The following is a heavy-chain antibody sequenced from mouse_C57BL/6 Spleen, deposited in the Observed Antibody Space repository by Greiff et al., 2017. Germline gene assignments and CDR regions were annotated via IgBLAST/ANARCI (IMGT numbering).Heavy chain of an antibody. D-gene: IGHD4-1*01. CDR2: ILPGGGST. V-gene: IGHV1-9*01. CDR1: GYTFTGYW. CDR3: ARGLTDYFDY. J-gene: IGHJ2*01. Sequence: VKLMESGAELMKPGASVKLSCKATGYTFTGYWIEWVKQRPGHGLEWIGEILPGGGSTNYNEKFKGKATFTADTSSNTAYMQLSSLTTEDSAIYYCARGLTDYFDYWDQGTTLTVSS.